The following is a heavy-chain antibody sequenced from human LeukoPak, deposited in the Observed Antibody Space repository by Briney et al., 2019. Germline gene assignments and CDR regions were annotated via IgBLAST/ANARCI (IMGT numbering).Heavy chain of an antibody. Sequence: GGSLRLSCSASGFTFSGYAMHWVRQAPGKGLQYVSAIISNGDSTYYSDSVKGRFTISRDNSKNTMYLQMSSLRVDDTAIYYCVKSSSTWYIFDYWGQGTLVTVAS. CDR3: VKSSSTWYIFDY. CDR1: GFTFSGYA. J-gene: IGHJ4*02. V-gene: IGHV3-64D*09. D-gene: IGHD6-13*01. CDR2: IISNGDST.